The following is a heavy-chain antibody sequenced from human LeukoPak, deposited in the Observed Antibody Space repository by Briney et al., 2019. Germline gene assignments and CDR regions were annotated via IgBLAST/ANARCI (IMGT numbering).Heavy chain of an antibody. J-gene: IGHJ4*02. CDR1: GGSISSYY. CDR3: ARRHRYCSTNCYLTDY. Sequence: SETLSLTCTVSGGSISSYYWNWIRQPPGKGLEWIGYIYYSGSTNYNPSLKSRVTISVDTSKNQFSLKLSSVTAADTAVYYCARRHRYCSTNCYLTDYRGQGTLVTVSS. CDR2: IYYSGST. D-gene: IGHD2-2*01. V-gene: IGHV4-59*08.